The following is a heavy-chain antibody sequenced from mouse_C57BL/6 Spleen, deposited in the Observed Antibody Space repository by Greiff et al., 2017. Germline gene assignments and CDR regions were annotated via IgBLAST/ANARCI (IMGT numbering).Heavy chain of an antibody. V-gene: IGHV1-26*01. CDR1: GYTFTDYY. D-gene: IGHD1-1*01. CDR2: INPNNGGT. CDR3: ARSDYYGSSYDAMDY. Sequence: EVQLQQSGPELVKPGASVKISCKAPGYTFTDYYMNWVKQSPGKSLEWIGDINPNNGGTSYNQKFKGKATLTVDKSSSTTYMELLSLTSEDSAVYYCARSDYYGSSYDAMDYWGQGTSVTVSS. J-gene: IGHJ4*01.